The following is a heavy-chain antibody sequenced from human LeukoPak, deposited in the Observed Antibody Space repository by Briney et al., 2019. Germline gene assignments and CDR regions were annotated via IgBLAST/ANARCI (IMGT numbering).Heavy chain of an antibody. CDR2: ISSSGSTI. Sequence: GGSLRLSCAASGFTFSSYEMNWVRQAPGKGLEWVSYISSSGSTIYYADSVKGRFTISRDNAKNSLYLQMNSLRAEDTAVYYCAGEAAGGFDYWGQGTLVTVSS. D-gene: IGHD6-13*01. CDR3: AGEAAGGFDY. CDR1: GFTFSSYE. V-gene: IGHV3-48*03. J-gene: IGHJ4*02.